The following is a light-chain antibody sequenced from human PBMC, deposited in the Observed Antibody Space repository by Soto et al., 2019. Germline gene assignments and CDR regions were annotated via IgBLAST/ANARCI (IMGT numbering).Light chain of an antibody. CDR1: ETIRNL. V-gene: IGKV3-20*01. CDR3: QQSGSSPWT. J-gene: IGKJ1*01. Sequence: EIVLTQSPATLSLSPGERATLSCRASETIRNLLAWYQQRPGQAPRLLIYGAFSKAPGIPARFSGGGSGTDFTLPISSLEPEDFGVYFCQQSGSSPWTFGHGIKV. CDR2: GAF.